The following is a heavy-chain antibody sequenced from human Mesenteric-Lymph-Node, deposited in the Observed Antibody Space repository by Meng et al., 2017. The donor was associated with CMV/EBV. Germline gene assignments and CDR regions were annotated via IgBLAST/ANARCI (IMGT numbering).Heavy chain of an antibody. V-gene: IGHV3-66*01. CDR2: ITDGGAT. CDR1: GFSFTYAW. D-gene: IGHD5-18*01. J-gene: IGHJ4*02. Sequence: GGSLRLSCTASGFSFTYAWMNWVRQAPGKGLEFVGRITDGGATTYAASVKGRFIVSRDNSKNTLYLQMGSLRAEDMAVYYCARDADTAMANYFDYWGQGTLVTVSS. CDR3: ARDADTAMANYFDY.